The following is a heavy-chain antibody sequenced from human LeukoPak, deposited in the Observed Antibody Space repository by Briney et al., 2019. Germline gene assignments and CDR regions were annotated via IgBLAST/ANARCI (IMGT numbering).Heavy chain of an antibody. CDR3: ARVDIVVFDP. Sequence: PSGTLSLTCSVSGGSMSRYYWSWIRQPPGQGLEWIRNIYYSGSTNYNPSLKRRLTIAVDTSRNQFSLKLRSLTAADTAVYFCARVDIVVFDPWGQGTLVTVS. J-gene: IGHJ5*02. V-gene: IGHV4-59*01. CDR2: IYYSGST. CDR1: GGSMSRYY. D-gene: IGHD2-15*01.